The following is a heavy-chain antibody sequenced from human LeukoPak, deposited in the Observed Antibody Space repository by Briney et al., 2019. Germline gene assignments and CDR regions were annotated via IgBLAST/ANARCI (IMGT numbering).Heavy chain of an antibody. D-gene: IGHD3-22*01. V-gene: IGHV1-18*01. CDR3: ARLGTYYYDSSGYRNKMFDY. Sequence: ASVKVSCKASGYTFTSYGISWVRQAPGRGLEWMGWISAYNGNTNYAQKLQGRVTMTTDTSTSTAYMELRSLRSDDTAVYYCARLGTYYYDSSGYRNKMFDYWGQGTLVTVSS. CDR2: ISAYNGNT. CDR1: GYTFTSYG. J-gene: IGHJ4*02.